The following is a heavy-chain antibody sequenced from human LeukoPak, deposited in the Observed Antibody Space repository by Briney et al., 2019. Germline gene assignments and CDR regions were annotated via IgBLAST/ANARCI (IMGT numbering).Heavy chain of an antibody. Sequence: GGSLRLSCAASGFTFSDYAMSWVHQAPGKGLEWVSVISDSGGSVYYADSVKRRFTIFRDNSKNTVDLQMNSLRVEDTAVYYCAKDFRGYGRMIDYWGQGTLVTASS. D-gene: IGHD1-1*01. CDR3: AKDFRGYGRMIDY. J-gene: IGHJ4*02. CDR1: GFTFSDYA. CDR2: ISDSGGSV. V-gene: IGHV3-23*01.